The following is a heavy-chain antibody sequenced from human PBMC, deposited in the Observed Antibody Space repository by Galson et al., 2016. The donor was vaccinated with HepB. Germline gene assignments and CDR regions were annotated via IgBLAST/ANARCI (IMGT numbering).Heavy chain of an antibody. Sequence: SLRLSCAASGFTFNTYAMHWVRQAPGRGLEWVAVISYDGSNKHYADSMEGRLTISRDNSKNTVYLQMNSLRAEDTAVYYCAKYRDHSSGYYPLDYWGQGTLVTVSA. CDR3: AKYRDHSSGYYPLDY. CDR1: GFTFNTYA. V-gene: IGHV3-30-3*02. CDR2: ISYDGSNK. J-gene: IGHJ4*02. D-gene: IGHD3-22*01.